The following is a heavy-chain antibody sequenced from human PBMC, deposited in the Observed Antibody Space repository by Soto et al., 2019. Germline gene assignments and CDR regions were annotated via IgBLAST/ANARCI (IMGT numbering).Heavy chain of an antibody. Sequence: GGSLRRYCTASGFAFRSYGMHWVRHVPGKGRAWVALMSFDGSNKYYADSVRGRFTISSDNSKSTLYLQMDILRPEDTAVYYCAKEFGWELQLSHPYYNSGMDVWGQGTTVTVSS. CDR1: GFAFRSYG. CDR3: AKEFGWELQLSHPYYNSGMDV. V-gene: IGHV3-30*18. CDR2: MSFDGSNK. D-gene: IGHD1-1*01. J-gene: IGHJ6*02.